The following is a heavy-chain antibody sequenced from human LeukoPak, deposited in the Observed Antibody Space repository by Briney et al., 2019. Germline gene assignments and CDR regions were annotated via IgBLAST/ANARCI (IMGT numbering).Heavy chain of an antibody. CDR1: GYTFTDYS. J-gene: IGHJ6*03. V-gene: IGHV1-2*02. CDR2: INPKSSGT. Sequence: AASVKVFCKASGYTFTDYSLHWVRQAPGQGLEWMGWINPKSSGTNYAQKFQDRVTMTSDTSISTAYMELMRLRSDDTAVYYCARVFDTYYMDVWGKGTTVTVSS. CDR3: ARVFDTYYMDV.